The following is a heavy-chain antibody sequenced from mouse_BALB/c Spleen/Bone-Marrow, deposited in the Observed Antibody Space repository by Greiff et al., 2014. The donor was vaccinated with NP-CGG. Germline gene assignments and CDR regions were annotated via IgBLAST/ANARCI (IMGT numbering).Heavy chain of an antibody. V-gene: IGHV1-18*01. CDR1: GYTFTEYT. Sequence: EVQLQESGPELVKPGASVKISCKTSGYTFTEYTMHWVKQSHGKSLGWIGGINPNNGGTSYNQKFKGKATLTVDKSSSTAYMELRSLTSEDSAVYYCARRGSYYAMDYWGQGTSVTVSS. J-gene: IGHJ4*01. CDR3: ARRGSYYAMDY. CDR2: INPNNGGT.